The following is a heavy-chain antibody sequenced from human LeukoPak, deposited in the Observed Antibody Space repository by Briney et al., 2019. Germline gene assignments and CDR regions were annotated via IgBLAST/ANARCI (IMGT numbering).Heavy chain of an antibody. CDR1: GFSFSVFW. D-gene: IGHD1-26*01. CDR3: ARGPRSGSSYGTPPDV. V-gene: IGHV3-74*01. CDR2: INDDGTFT. Sequence: GGSLRLSCAASGFSFSVFWMHWVRQAPGKGPVWVSRINDDGTFTTYADSVKGRFSISRDNAKNTLYLQMNSLRAEDTAVYYCARGPRSGSSYGTPPDVWGKGATVTVSS. J-gene: IGHJ6*04.